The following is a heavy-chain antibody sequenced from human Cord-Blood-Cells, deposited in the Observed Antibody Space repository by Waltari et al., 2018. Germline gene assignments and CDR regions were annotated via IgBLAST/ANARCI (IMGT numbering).Heavy chain of an antibody. D-gene: IGHD6-13*01. J-gene: IGHJ4*02. CDR1: GFTFSSYA. Sequence: QVQLVESGGGVVQPGRSLRLSCAASGFTFSSYAMHWVRQAPGTGLEGVAVISYDGSNKSDADSVKGRFTISRDNSKNTLYLQMNSLRAEDTAVYYCARTRYSSSWYLLDYWGQGTLVTVSS. V-gene: IGHV3-30-3*01. CDR2: ISYDGSNK. CDR3: ARTRYSSSWYLLDY.